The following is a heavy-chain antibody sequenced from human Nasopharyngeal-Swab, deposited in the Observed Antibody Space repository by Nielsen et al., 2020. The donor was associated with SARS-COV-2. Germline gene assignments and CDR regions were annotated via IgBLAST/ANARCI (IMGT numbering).Heavy chain of an antibody. CDR2: INNSGSYI. CDR3: ARVGLDYDFWSAYFMDV. D-gene: IGHD3-3*01. CDR1: DFTFINYN. Sequence: GGSLRLSCAASDFTFINYNFTWIRQAPGKGLEWVSSINNSGSYIYYPDSVKGRFTISRDNAKNSLYLQMNSLRAEDTAVYYCARVGLDYDFWSAYFMDVWGQGTTVTVSS. J-gene: IGHJ6*02. V-gene: IGHV3-21*01.